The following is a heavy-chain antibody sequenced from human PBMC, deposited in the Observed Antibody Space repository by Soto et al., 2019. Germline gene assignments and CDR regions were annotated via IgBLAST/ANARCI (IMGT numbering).Heavy chain of an antibody. CDR3: AIYDCGGVCYCESHYYYGMDV. D-gene: IGHD2-21*02. CDR1: GGTFSSYA. V-gene: IGHV1-69*06. CDR2: IIPILGTA. Sequence: QVQLVQPGAEVKKPGSSVKVSCKASGGTFSSYAISWVRQAPGQGLEWMGGIIPILGTANYAHKFQGRVMITADKSTSTAYMEVSSLRSEDTAVYYCAIYDCGGVCYCESHYYYGMDVWGQGPTVTVSS. J-gene: IGHJ6*02.